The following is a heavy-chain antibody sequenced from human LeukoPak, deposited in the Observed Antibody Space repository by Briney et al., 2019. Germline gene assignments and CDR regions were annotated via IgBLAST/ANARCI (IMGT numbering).Heavy chain of an antibody. Sequence: ASVKVSCKASGYTFTSYGISWVRQAPGQGLEWMGWISAYNGNTNYAQKLQGRVTMTTDTSTSTAYMELSSLRSEDTAVYYCATQVLRFLEWDYWGQGTLVTVSS. CDR2: ISAYNGNT. D-gene: IGHD3-3*01. J-gene: IGHJ4*02. V-gene: IGHV1-18*01. CDR3: ATQVLRFLEWDY. CDR1: GYTFTSYG.